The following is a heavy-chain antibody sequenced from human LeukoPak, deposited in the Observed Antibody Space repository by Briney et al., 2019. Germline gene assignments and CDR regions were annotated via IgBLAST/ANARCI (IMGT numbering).Heavy chain of an antibody. D-gene: IGHD6-19*01. CDR2: IYHSGST. Sequence: SETLSLTCTVSGGSVNSGTYYWSWIRQPPGKGLEWIGEIYHSGSTNYNPSLKSRVTISVDTSKNQFSLKLSSVTAADTAVYYCARDGSSGWGSDAFDIWGQGTMVTVSS. CDR3: ARDGSSGWGSDAFDI. CDR1: GGSVNSGTYY. V-gene: IGHV4-39*07. J-gene: IGHJ3*02.